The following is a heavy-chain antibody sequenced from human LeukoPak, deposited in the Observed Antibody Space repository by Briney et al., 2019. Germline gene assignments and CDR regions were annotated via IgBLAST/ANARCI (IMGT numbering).Heavy chain of an antibody. CDR2: ISAYNGNT. Sequence: GASVKVSCKASGGTFSSYAISWVRQAPGQGLEWMGWISAYNGNTNYAQKLQGRVTMTTDTSTSTAYMELRSLRSDDTAVYYCARGGAMPHYYYYYMDVWGKGTTVTVSS. J-gene: IGHJ6*03. D-gene: IGHD1-26*01. CDR1: GGTFSSYA. CDR3: ARGGAMPHYYYYYMDV. V-gene: IGHV1-18*01.